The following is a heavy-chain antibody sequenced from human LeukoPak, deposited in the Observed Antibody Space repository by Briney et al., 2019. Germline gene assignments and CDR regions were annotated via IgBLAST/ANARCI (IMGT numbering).Heavy chain of an antibody. CDR3: ARSIIAAAGPAARSDFDY. V-gene: IGHV4-39*01. D-gene: IGHD6-13*01. CDR1: GGSISSSSYY. J-gene: IGHJ4*02. Sequence: PSETLSLTCTVSGGSISSSSYYWGWIRQPPGKGLEWIGSIYYSGSTYYNPSLKSRVTISVDTSKNQFSLKLSSVTAADTAVYYCARSIIAAAGPAARSDFDYWGQGTLVTVSS. CDR2: IYYSGST.